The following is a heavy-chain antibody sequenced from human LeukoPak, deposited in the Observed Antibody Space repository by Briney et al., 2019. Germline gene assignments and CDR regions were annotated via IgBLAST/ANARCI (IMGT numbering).Heavy chain of an antibody. CDR1: GGSISSGDYY. CDR3: ARVRGYDSSGTFDY. V-gene: IGHV4-30-4*08. D-gene: IGHD3-22*01. Sequence: SXXLSLTCTVSGGSISSGDYYWSWIRQPPGKGLEWIGYIYYSGSTYYNPSLKSRVTISVDTSKYQFSLKLSSVTAADTAVYYCARVRGYDSSGTFDYWGQGTLVTVSS. J-gene: IGHJ4*02. CDR2: IYYSGST.